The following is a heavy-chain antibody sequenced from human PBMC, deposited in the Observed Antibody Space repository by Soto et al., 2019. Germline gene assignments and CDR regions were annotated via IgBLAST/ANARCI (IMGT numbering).Heavy chain of an antibody. Sequence: QVQLQQSGAGLLKPSETLSLTCDVYGGSFSDYIWTWIRQTPGKGLQWIGQINHSGSANYNPSLTSRVTISVHPSSSQFSLELSSVTAADTAVYYCARGLISGSHYSGGWYYFDSWGQGTQVTVSS. V-gene: IGHV4-34*01. D-gene: IGHD1-26*01. J-gene: IGHJ4*02. CDR1: GGSFSDYI. CDR2: INHSGSA. CDR3: ARGLISGSHYSGGWYYFDS.